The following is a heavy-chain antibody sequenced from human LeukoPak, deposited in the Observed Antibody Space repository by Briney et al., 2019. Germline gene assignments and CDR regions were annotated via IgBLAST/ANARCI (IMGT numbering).Heavy chain of an antibody. CDR3: AKDLTYCGGDCYSGYFDY. J-gene: IGHJ4*02. CDR2: ISGSGGST. Sequence: GGSLRLSCAASGFTFSSYSMNWVRQAPGKGLEWVSAISGSGGSTYYADSVKGRFTISRDNSKNTLYLQMNSLRAEDTAVYYCAKDLTYCGGDCYSGYFDYWGQGTLVTVSS. CDR1: GFTFSSYS. V-gene: IGHV3-23*01. D-gene: IGHD2-21*02.